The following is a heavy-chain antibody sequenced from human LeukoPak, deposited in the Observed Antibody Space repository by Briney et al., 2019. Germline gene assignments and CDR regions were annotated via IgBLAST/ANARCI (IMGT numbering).Heavy chain of an antibody. CDR3: ARRRGSGNYSLDY. CDR1: GYSFANYW. D-gene: IGHD3-10*01. V-gene: IGHV5-51*01. CDR2: IYPSDSDT. Sequence: GESLKISCKGSGYSFANYWIGGVRQMPGKGPEWMGIIYPSDSDTRYSPSFQGQVTMSADKSISTAYLQWSSLKASDTAIYYSARRRGSGNYSLDYWGQGTLVTVSS. J-gene: IGHJ4*02.